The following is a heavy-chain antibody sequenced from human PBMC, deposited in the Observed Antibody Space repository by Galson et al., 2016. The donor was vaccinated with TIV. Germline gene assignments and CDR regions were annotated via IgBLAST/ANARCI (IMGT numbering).Heavy chain of an antibody. Sequence: SLRLSCAASGFTFDDYDFSWVRQAPGKGLEWVSSINWNGASTGHADSVKGRFTISRDNAKNSLYLQMNDLRVEDTAFYHCAREVTCGGACYYFDFWGQGTLVTVSP. V-gene: IGHV3-20*01. CDR2: INWNGAST. CDR3: AREVTCGGACYYFDF. D-gene: IGHD2-21*02. J-gene: IGHJ4*02. CDR1: GFTFDDYD.